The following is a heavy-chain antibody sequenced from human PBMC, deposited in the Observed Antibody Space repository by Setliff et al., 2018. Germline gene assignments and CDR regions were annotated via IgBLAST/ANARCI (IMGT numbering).Heavy chain of an antibody. CDR2: IYHSGST. Sequence: SETLSLTCTVSGGSISSSSYYWGWIRQPPGKGLEWIGSIYHSGSTYYNPSLKSRVTISVDTSKNQFSLKLSSVTAADTAVYYCARILGYCSGGSCYVPYWGQGTLVTVSS. CDR1: GGSISSSSYY. V-gene: IGHV4-39*07. D-gene: IGHD2-15*01. J-gene: IGHJ4*02. CDR3: ARILGYCSGGSCYVPY.